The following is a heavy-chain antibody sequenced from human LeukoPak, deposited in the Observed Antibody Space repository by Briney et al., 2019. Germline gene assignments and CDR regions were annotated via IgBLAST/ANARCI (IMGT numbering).Heavy chain of an antibody. Sequence: ASVKVSCKASGYTFTSYDINWVRQATGQGLEWMGWMNPNSGNTGYAQKFQGRVTITRNTSISTAYMELSSLRSEDTAVYYCARGAGYCSTTGCSLGYWGQGTLVTVSS. CDR2: MNPNSGNT. CDR1: GYTFTSYD. CDR3: ARGAGYCSTTGCSLGY. V-gene: IGHV1-8*03. J-gene: IGHJ4*02. D-gene: IGHD2-2*01.